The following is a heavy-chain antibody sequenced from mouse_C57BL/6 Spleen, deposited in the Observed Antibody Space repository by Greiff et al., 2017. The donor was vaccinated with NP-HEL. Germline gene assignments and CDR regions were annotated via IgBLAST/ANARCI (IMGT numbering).Heavy chain of an antibody. CDR2: IHPNSGST. Sequence: QVQLPPPGAEMVKPGASVKLSCKASGYTFTSYWMHWVKQRPGQGLEWIGMIHPNSGSTNYNEKFKSKATLTVDKSSSTAYMQLSSLTSEDSAVYYCARYYDYGYAMDCWGNGASVTV. V-gene: IGHV1-64*01. D-gene: IGHD2-4*01. CDR1: GYTFTSYW. CDR3: ARYYDYGYAMDC. J-gene: IGHJ4*01.